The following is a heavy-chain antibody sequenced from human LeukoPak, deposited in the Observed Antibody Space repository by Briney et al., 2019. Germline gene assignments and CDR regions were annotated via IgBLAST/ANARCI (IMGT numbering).Heavy chain of an antibody. V-gene: IGHV3-43*01. CDR3: AKDIGVDTAMGYFDY. Sequence: PGGSLRLSCAASGFTFSSYTMHWVRQAPGKGLEWVSLISWDGGSTYYADSVKGRFTISRDNSKNSLYLQMNSLRTEDTALYYCAKDIGVDTAMGYFDYWGQGTLVTVSS. CDR2: ISWDGGST. J-gene: IGHJ4*02. CDR1: GFTFSSYT. D-gene: IGHD5-18*01.